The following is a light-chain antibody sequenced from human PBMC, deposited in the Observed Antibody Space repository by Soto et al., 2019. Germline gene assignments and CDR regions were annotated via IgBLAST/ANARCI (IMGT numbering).Light chain of an antibody. CDR1: SNDVSAYNY. Sequence: QSVLTQPASVSGSPRQSITISCTGTSNDVSAYNYVSWYQQHPGKAPRLMIYYVNNRPSGVSSRFSGSKSGNTASLTISGLQAEDEADYYCSSYTRSSTLWVFGGGTKVTVL. CDR3: SSYTRSSTLWV. CDR2: YVN. J-gene: IGLJ3*02. V-gene: IGLV2-14*01.